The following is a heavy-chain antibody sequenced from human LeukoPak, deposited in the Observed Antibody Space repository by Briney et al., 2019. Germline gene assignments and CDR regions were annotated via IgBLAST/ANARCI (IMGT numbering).Heavy chain of an antibody. CDR2: ISAYNGNT. J-gene: IGHJ6*03. CDR1: GYTFTNFG. V-gene: IGHV1-18*01. Sequence: GASVKVSCKTSGYTFTNFGISWVRQAPGQGLEWMGWISAYNGNTDYAQNLRGRVTMTTDTSTTTAYMELRSLRSDDTAVYYCARAGYYYYMDVWGKGTTVTVSS. CDR3: ARAGYYYYMDV.